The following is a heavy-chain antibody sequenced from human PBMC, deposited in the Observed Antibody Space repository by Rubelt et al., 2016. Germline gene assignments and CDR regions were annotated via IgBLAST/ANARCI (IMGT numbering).Heavy chain of an antibody. J-gene: IGHJ4*02. Sequence: EVQLVESGEGLVQPGGSLRLSCAASGFTFSSYAMHWVRQAPGKGLEYVSAISSNGGSTYYADSVKGRFTISRDNSKNTLYLQRGSLRAEDMAVYYCARGGGLEVDYWGQGTLVTVSS. CDR1: GFTFSSYA. CDR3: ARGGGLEVDY. V-gene: IGHV3-64*02. CDR2: ISSNGGST. D-gene: IGHD2-15*01.